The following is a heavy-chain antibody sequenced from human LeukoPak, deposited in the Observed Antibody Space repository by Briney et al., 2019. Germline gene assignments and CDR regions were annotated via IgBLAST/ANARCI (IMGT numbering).Heavy chain of an antibody. J-gene: IGHJ5*02. CDR2: IIPILGIA. D-gene: IGHD6-19*01. Sequence: GSSVKVSCKASGGTFSSYAISWVRQAPGQGLEWMGRIIPILGIANYAQKFQGRVTITADKSTSTAYMELSSLRSEDTAVYYCAKVGGQWLGWFDPWGQGTLVTVSS. CDR1: GGTFSSYA. CDR3: AKVGGQWLGWFDP. V-gene: IGHV1-69*04.